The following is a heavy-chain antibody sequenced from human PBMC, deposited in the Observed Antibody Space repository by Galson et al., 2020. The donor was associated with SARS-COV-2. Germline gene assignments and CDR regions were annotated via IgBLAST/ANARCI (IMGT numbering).Heavy chain of an antibody. Sequence: SETLSLTCTVSGGSINNGDYSWSWVRQPPGKGLEWIGYIYGSGSIYYNPSLKSRVTISVDRSKNQFSLKLNSVTAADTAVYYCASGSTVTSTSEYFQHWGQGTLVTVSS. CDR1: GGSINNGDYS. V-gene: IGHV4-30-2*01. J-gene: IGHJ1*01. CDR3: ASGSTVTSTSEYFQH. CDR2: IYGSGSI. D-gene: IGHD4-17*01.